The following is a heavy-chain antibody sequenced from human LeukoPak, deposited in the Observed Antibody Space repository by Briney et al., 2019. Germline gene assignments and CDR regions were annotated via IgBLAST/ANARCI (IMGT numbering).Heavy chain of an antibody. CDR2: ISDSGST. CDR1: GGSISSYY. V-gene: IGHV4-59*12. CDR3: ARGFRHQLLPPWVGVYFQH. D-gene: IGHD6-13*01. J-gene: IGHJ1*01. Sequence: SETLSLTCSVSGGSISSYYWSWIRQPPGKGLEWIGYISDSGSTNYNPSLKSRVTISVDTSKNQFSLKLSSVTAADTAVYYCARGFRHQLLPPWVGVYFQHWGQGTLVTVSS.